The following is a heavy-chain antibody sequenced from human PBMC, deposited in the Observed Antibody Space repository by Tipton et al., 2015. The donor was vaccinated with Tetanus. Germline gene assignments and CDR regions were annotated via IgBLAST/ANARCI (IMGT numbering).Heavy chain of an antibody. CDR3: AREADCSGGSCFSGDFDN. CDR2: SWYGGTDK. D-gene: IGHD2-15*01. Sequence: SLRLSCAASGFIFSSYGIHWVRQAPGKGLEWVAVSWYGGTDKYYADSVKGRFTISRDNSKNILYLQMNSLRAEDTAVYYCAREADCSGGSCFSGDFDNWGQGTQVTVSS. CDR1: GFIFSSYG. V-gene: IGHV3-33*01. J-gene: IGHJ4*02.